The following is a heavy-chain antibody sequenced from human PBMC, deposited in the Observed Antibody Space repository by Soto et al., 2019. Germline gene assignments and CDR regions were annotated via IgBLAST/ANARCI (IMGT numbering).Heavy chain of an antibody. CDR2: IYYSGST. J-gene: IGHJ6*02. CDR1: GGSISSSSYY. CDR3: ARHSGDNMIVVVNWDYYGMDV. V-gene: IGHV4-39*01. Sequence: SETLSLTCTVSGGSISSSSYYWGWIRQPPGKGLEWIGSIYYSGSTYYNPSLKSRVTISVDTSKNQFSLKLSSVTAADTAVHYCARHSGDNMIVVVNWDYYGMDVWGQGTTVTVSS. D-gene: IGHD3-22*01.